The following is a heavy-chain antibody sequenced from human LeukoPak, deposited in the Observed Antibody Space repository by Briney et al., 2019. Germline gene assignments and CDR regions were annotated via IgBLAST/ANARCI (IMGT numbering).Heavy chain of an antibody. Sequence: ASVKVSCTASGYTFTSYAMHWVRQAPGQRLEWVGWINAGNGNTKYSQKFQGRVTITRDTSASTAYMELSSLRSEDTAVYYCARGNPPRWLQQFDYWGQGTLVTVSS. V-gene: IGHV1-3*01. CDR1: GYTFTSYA. J-gene: IGHJ4*02. D-gene: IGHD5-24*01. CDR2: INAGNGNT. CDR3: ARGNPPRWLQQFDY.